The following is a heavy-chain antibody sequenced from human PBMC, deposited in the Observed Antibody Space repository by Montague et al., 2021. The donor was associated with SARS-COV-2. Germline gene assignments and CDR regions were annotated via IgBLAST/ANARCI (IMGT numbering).Heavy chain of an antibody. Sequence: SETLSLTCTVSGGSISSYYWSWIRQPPGKGLEWIGEINHSGSTNXNPSLKSRVTISVDTSKNQFSLKLSSVTAADTAVYYCARGWGYYDSSGYLLFDYWGQGTLVTVSS. CDR3: ARGWGYYDSSGYLLFDY. J-gene: IGHJ4*02. V-gene: IGHV4-34*01. CDR2: INHSGST. CDR1: GGSISSYY. D-gene: IGHD3-22*01.